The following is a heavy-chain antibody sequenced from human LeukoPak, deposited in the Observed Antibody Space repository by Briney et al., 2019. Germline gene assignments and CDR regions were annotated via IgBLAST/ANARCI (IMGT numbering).Heavy chain of an antibody. J-gene: IGHJ4*02. Sequence: GGSLRLSCAASGFNFRSYEMNWVRQAPGKGLEWVSYISNTDETRTYADSVKGRFTISRDNAENSLHLEMNSLRAEDTAVYYCAREIVSAVAGNFDYWGQGTLVTVSS. V-gene: IGHV3-48*03. D-gene: IGHD6-19*01. CDR1: GFNFRSYE. CDR3: AREIVSAVAGNFDY. CDR2: ISNTDETR.